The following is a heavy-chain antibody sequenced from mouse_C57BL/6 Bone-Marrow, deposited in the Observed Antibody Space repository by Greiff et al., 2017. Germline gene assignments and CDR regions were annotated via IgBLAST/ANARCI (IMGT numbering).Heavy chain of an antibody. J-gene: IGHJ4*01. Sequence: QVQLQQPGAELVKPGASVKMSCKASGYTFTSYWITWVKQRPGHGLEWIGDIYPGSGSTNYNEKFKSKATLTVDTSSSTAYLQLSSLTSDDSAVYYCARGGLPDYYARDYGGQGSSVTVSS. D-gene: IGHD2-2*01. CDR3: ARGGLPDYYARDY. CDR2: IYPGSGST. CDR1: GYTFTSYW. V-gene: IGHV1-55*01.